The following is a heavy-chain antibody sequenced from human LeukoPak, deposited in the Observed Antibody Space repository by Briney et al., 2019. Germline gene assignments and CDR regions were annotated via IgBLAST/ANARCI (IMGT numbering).Heavy chain of an antibody. CDR3: ARSSPHDSSGYLFDC. D-gene: IGHD3-22*01. CDR1: GYTFTNYE. J-gene: IGHJ4*01. V-gene: IGHV1-8*03. Sequence: ASVKVSCKASGYTFTNYEINWVRQATGQGLEWMGWMNPNSGHTGFAQKFQDRVTITRNTSISTAYMELSSLRSEDTAVYYCARSSPHDSSGYLFDCWGHGTLVTVSS. CDR2: MNPNSGHT.